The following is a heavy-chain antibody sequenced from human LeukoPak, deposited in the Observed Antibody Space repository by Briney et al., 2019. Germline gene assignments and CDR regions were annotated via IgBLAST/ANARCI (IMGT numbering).Heavy chain of an antibody. CDR2: ITSDRRTI. J-gene: IGHJ4*02. CDR1: GFTFSIYS. CDR3: ARSTSGTFDY. V-gene: IGHV3-48*01. D-gene: IGHD6-13*01. Sequence: GGSLRLSCAASGFTFSIYSMNWVRQAPGKGLEWVSYITSDRRTISYADPVKGRFTISRDDDKRLLYLQMDSLRAGDTAIYYCARSTSGTFDYWGQGMLVTVSS.